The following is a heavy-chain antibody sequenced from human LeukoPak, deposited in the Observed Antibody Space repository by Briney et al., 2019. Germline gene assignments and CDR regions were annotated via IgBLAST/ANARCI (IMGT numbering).Heavy chain of an antibody. CDR1: GFTFSTYS. CDR3: ARDPYYGSDSRYYYYFGMDV. Sequence: GGSLRLSCAASGFTFSTYSMNWVRQAPGRGLEWVASISSGGSYIYYADSVRGRFTISRDNAKNSLYLQMNSLRAEDTAVYYCARDPYYGSDSRYYYYFGMDVWGQGTTVTVSS. V-gene: IGHV3-21*01. J-gene: IGHJ6*02. CDR2: ISSGGSYI. D-gene: IGHD4-23*01.